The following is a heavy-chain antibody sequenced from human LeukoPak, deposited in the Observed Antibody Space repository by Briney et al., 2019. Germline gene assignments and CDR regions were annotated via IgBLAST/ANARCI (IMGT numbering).Heavy chain of an antibody. CDR2: ISSSGSTI. CDR1: GLTFSSYA. CDR3: AREVDSSGYRYFDL. Sequence: GGSLRLSCAASGLTFSSYAMNWVRQAPGKGLEWVSYISSSGSTIYYADSVKGRFTISRDNAKNSLCLQMNSLRAEDTAVYYCAREVDSSGYRYFDLWGRGTLVTVSS. V-gene: IGHV3-48*03. J-gene: IGHJ2*01. D-gene: IGHD3-22*01.